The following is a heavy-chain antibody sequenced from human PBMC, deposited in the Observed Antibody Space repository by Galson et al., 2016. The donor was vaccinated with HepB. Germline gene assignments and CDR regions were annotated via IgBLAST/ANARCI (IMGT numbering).Heavy chain of an antibody. J-gene: IGHJ4*02. CDR2: INPSDSET. D-gene: IGHD6-19*01. CDR3: ARGRGWTDF. CDR1: GYSFTSYW. Sequence: QSGAEVKKPGESLRISCKGSGYSFTSYWITWVRQMPGKGLEWMGRINPSDSETDYSPSFQGHVTVSIDKSVNAAYLHWNSLRASDTAIYYCARGRGWTDFWGQGTLVTVSS. V-gene: IGHV5-10-1*01.